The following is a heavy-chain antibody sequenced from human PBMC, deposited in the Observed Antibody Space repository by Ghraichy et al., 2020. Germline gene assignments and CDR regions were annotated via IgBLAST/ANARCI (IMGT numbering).Heavy chain of an antibody. CDR2: IRYDGSNK. D-gene: IGHD2-15*01. CDR3: ANLGYCSGGSCYPIDY. CDR1: GFTFSSYG. Sequence: GESLNISCAASGFTFSSYGMHWVRQAPGKGLEWVAFIRYDGSNKYYADSVKGRFTISRDNSKNTLYLQMNSLRAEDTAVYYCANLGYCSGGSCYPIDYWGQGTLVTVSS. V-gene: IGHV3-30*02. J-gene: IGHJ4*02.